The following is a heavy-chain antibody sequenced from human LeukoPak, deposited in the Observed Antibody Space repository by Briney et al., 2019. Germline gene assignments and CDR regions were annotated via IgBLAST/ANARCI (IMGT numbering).Heavy chain of an antibody. CDR1: GYTFTSYY. J-gene: IGHJ4*02. CDR2: INPSGGST. CDR3: ARVYDSSGSKSGLDY. D-gene: IGHD3-22*01. V-gene: IGHV1-46*01. Sequence: ASVKVSCKASGYTFTSYYMHWVRQAPGQGLEWMGIINPSGGSTSYAQKFQGRVTMTRDTSTSTVYIELSSLRSEDTAVYYCARVYDSSGSKSGLDYWGQGTLVTVSS.